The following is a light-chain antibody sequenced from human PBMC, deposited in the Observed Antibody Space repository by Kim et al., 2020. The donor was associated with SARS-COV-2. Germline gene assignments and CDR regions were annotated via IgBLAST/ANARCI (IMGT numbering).Light chain of an antibody. CDR3: QQHYIYPLT. CDR1: QDISNS. V-gene: IGKV1-8*01. J-gene: IGKJ4*01. CDR2: DAF. Sequence: ASARDRVTINCRASQDISNSLAWYQQKPGQAPELLIYDAFTLESGVSPRFSGSRSGTDFTLTISSLQSEDFVTYYCQQHYIYPLTFGGGTKVDIK.